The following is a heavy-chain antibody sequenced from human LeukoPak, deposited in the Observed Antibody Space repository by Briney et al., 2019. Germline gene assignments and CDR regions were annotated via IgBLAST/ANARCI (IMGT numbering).Heavy chain of an antibody. J-gene: IGHJ4*02. CDR1: GGSIASYY. V-gene: IGHV4-59*01. CDR3: ASQFGVRYFDY. Sequence: SETLSLTCPVSGGSIASYYWSWIRQPPGKGLEWIGYMYYSGSTNYNPSLKSRVTISVDMSKSQFSLKLSSVTAADTAVYYCASQFGVRYFDYWGQGTLVTVSS. CDR2: MYYSGST. D-gene: IGHD3-10*01.